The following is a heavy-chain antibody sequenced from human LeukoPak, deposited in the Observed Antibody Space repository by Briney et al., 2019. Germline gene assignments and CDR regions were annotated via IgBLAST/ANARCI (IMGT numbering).Heavy chain of an antibody. Sequence: GGSLRLSCATSGFTFSSYAMSWVRQAPGKGLGWVSGIIASGGSTYYADSVKGRFTISRDNSKNTLYLQMNSLRAEDTAVYYCAKDYGWGDSIIDFDIWGQGTMVTVSS. CDR1: GFTFSSYA. CDR2: IIASGGST. J-gene: IGHJ3*02. D-gene: IGHD7-27*01. CDR3: AKDYGWGDSIIDFDI. V-gene: IGHV3-23*01.